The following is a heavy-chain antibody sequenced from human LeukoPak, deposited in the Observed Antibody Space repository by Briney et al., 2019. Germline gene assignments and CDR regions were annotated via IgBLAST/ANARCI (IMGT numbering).Heavy chain of an antibody. CDR2: IFYSGST. CDR1: GGSIRSYY. V-gene: IGHV4-59*12. D-gene: IGHD3-16*01. J-gene: IGHJ4*02. Sequence: SETLSLTCTVSGGSIRSYYWSWIRQPPGKGLECLGYIFYSGSTNYNPSLKSRVTISVGTSKNQFSLKLSSVTAADTAVYYCTRELGGSYNDYWGQGTQVSVSS. CDR3: TRELGGSYNDY.